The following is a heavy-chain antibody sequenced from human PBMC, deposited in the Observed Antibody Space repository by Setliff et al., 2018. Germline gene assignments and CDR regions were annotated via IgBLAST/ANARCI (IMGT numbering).Heavy chain of an antibody. CDR1: GGSISSYY. J-gene: IGHJ4*02. Sequence: PSETLSLTCTVSGGSISSYYWSWIRQPAGKGLEWIGHISPSGSTTYNPSVKSRVTISVDTSKNQFSLKLSSVTAADTAVFYCARLSGYYFDYWGQGTLVTVSS. CDR3: ARLSGYYFDY. V-gene: IGHV4-4*07. CDR2: ISPSGST. D-gene: IGHD3-22*01.